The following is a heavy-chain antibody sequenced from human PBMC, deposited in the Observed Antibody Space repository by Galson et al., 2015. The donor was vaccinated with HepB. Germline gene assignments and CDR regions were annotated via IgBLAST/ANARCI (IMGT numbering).Heavy chain of an antibody. CDR2: IWFDGSKK. CDR3: AREQGESWNGYYPDY. CDR1: GFTFSSYG. V-gene: IGHV3-33*01. J-gene: IGHJ4*02. D-gene: IGHD3-3*01. Sequence: SLRLSCAASGFTFSSYGIHWVRQAPGKGLEWVALIWFDGSKKSYADSVKGRFTISRDNPKNILYLHMNSLRAEDTAFYYCAREQGESWNGYYPDYWGQGTLVTVSS.